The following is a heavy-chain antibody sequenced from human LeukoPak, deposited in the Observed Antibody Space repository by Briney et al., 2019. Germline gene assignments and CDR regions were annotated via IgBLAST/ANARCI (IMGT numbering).Heavy chain of an antibody. D-gene: IGHD5-18*01. J-gene: IGHJ4*02. CDR1: GFTFSSYA. CDR2: ISGSDGST. V-gene: IGHV3-23*01. CDR3: ATSGGYLTSTIDY. Sequence: GGSLRLSCAASGFTFSSYAMSWVRQAPGKGLEWVSAISGSDGSTYYADSVKGRFTISRDNSKNTLYLQMNSLRAEDTAVYYCATSGGYLTSTIDYWGQGTLVTVSS.